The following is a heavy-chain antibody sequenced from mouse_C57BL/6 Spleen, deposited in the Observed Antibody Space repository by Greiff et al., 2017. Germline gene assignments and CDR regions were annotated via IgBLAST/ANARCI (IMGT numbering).Heavy chain of an antibody. V-gene: IGHV5-6*01. D-gene: IGHD1-1*01. CDR3: AGHRYGSSYEGAMDY. Sequence: EVQLQESGGDLVKPGGSLKLSCAASGFTFSSYGLSWVRQTPDQRLEWVATISSGGSYTYYPDSVKGRFTISRDNAKNTLYLQMSSLKSADTAMYDCAGHRYGSSYEGAMDYWGQGTSVTVSS. J-gene: IGHJ4*01. CDR2: ISSGGSYT. CDR1: GFTFSSYG.